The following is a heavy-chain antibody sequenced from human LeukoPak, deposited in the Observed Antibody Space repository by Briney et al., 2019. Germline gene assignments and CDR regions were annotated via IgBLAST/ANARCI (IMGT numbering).Heavy chain of an antibody. CDR3: ARVPRGYCSGGSCYSGWFDP. CDR1: GDSVSSNSAA. Sequence: SQTLSLTCAISGDSVSSNSAAWSWIRQSPSRGLEWLGRTYYRSKWYNDYAVSVKRRITINPDTSKNQFSLQLNSVTPEDTAVYYCARVPRGYCSGGSCYSGWFDPWGQGTLVTVSS. D-gene: IGHD2-15*01. J-gene: IGHJ5*02. V-gene: IGHV6-1*01. CDR2: TYYRSKWYN.